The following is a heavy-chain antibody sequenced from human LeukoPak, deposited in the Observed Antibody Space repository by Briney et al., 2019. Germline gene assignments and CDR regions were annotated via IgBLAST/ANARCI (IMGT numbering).Heavy chain of an antibody. Sequence: PGGSLRLSCATSGSTFSSYAFYWIRQAPGKGLEWLTLISYDGNDKYYADSVKGRFSISRDNSKSMVFLQMNSLRPEDTAVYFCAVLTTLHIAVRPGDEYMDVWGKGTTVTVSS. CDR1: GSTFSSYA. V-gene: IGHV3-30*04. J-gene: IGHJ6*03. CDR2: ISYDGNDK. D-gene: IGHD3-10*01. CDR3: AVLTTLHIAVRPGDEYMDV.